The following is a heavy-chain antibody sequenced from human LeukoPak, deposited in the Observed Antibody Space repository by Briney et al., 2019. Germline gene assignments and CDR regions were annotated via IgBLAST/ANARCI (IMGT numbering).Heavy chain of an antibody. J-gene: IGHJ5*02. V-gene: IGHV5-51*01. Sequence: GESLKISCKGSGYSFTSYWIGWARQMPGKGLEWMGIIYPGDSDTRYSPSFQGQVTISADKSISTAYLQWSSLKASDTAMYYCARPVVPAAIPTGWFDPWGQGTLVTVSS. CDR1: GYSFTSYW. CDR3: ARPVVPAAIPTGWFDP. D-gene: IGHD2-2*02. CDR2: IYPGDSDT.